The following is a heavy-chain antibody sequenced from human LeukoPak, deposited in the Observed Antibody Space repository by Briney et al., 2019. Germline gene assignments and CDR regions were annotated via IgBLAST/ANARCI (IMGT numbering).Heavy chain of an antibody. CDR3: ARGPKSPGYSYKNWFDP. CDR1: GGSFSGYY. V-gene: IGHV4-34*01. J-gene: IGHJ5*02. D-gene: IGHD5-18*01. Sequence: PSETLSLTCAVYGGSFSGYYWSWIRQPPGKGLEWIGEINHSGSTNYNPSLKSRVTISVDTSKNQFSLKLSSVTAADTAVYYCARGPKSPGYSYKNWFDPWGQGTLVTVSS. CDR2: INHSGST.